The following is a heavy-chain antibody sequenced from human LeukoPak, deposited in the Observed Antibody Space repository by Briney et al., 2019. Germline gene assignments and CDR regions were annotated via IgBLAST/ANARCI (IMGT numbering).Heavy chain of an antibody. CDR2: VYGGGST. D-gene: IGHD4-11*01. Sequence: GGSLRLSCAASGFTVSNNYMSWVRQAPGKGLEWVSVVYGGGSTYYADSVKGRVTISRDNAKNTLDLQMNSLRAEDTAVYYCAKTQYGASRSDIWGQGTMVTVSS. J-gene: IGHJ3*02. CDR3: AKTQYGASRSDI. CDR1: GFTVSNNY. V-gene: IGHV3-66*01.